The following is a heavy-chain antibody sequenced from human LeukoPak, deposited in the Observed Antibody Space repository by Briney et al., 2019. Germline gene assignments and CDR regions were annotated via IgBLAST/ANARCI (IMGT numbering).Heavy chain of an antibody. V-gene: IGHV1-2*02. D-gene: IGHD6-19*01. CDR2: INPDSGDT. CDR1: GYTFTDHY. CDR3: ASDSAAMTGIGYGY. Sequence: ASVKVSCKASGYTFTDHYVHWVRQAPGQGLEGMGWINPDSGDTSYAQKFQGRVTMTRDTSISTAYMELNRLRSDDTAVYYCASDSAAMTGIGYGYWGQGTLVTVSS. J-gene: IGHJ4*02.